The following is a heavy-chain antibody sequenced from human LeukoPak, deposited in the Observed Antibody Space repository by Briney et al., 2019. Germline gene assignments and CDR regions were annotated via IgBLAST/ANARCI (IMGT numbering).Heavy chain of an antibody. CDR3: AREVSGASEIDY. Sequence: SETLSLTCTVSGGSISTYYWSWIRQPPGKGLEWIGYIYYSGNTNYNPSLKSRVTISVDTSKNQFSLKLGSVTAADAAVYYCAREVSGASEIDYWGQGTLVTVSS. J-gene: IGHJ4*02. CDR2: IYYSGNT. CDR1: GGSISTYY. D-gene: IGHD1-26*01. V-gene: IGHV4-59*01.